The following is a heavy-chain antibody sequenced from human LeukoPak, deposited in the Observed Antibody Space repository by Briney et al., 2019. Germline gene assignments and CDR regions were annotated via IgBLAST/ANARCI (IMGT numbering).Heavy chain of an antibody. D-gene: IGHD5-18*01. Sequence: GGSLRLSCAASGFTFNIYWMYWVRHAPGKGLVWVSRIDSDGSSTNYADSVKGRFSISRDNAKNTLYLQMHSVRAEDTAVYYCARAGGGYSFGGWGQGTLVTVSS. CDR1: GFTFNIYW. CDR3: ARAGGGYSFGG. J-gene: IGHJ4*02. V-gene: IGHV3-74*01. CDR2: IDSDGSST.